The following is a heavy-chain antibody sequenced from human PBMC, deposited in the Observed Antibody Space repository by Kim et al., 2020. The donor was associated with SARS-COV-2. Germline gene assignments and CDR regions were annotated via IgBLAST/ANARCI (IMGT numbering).Heavy chain of an antibody. V-gene: IGHV3-30*04. D-gene: IGHD5-12*01. CDR3: ARVGVATMSIDY. Sequence: GGSLRLSCAASGFTFSSYAMHWVRQAPGKGLEWVAVISYDGRQKHYADSVKGRFTISRDNSKNTLDLQMNSLRAEDTAVYYCARVGVATMSIDYWGQGTLVTFSS. J-gene: IGHJ4*02. CDR1: GFTFSSYA. CDR2: ISYDGRQK.